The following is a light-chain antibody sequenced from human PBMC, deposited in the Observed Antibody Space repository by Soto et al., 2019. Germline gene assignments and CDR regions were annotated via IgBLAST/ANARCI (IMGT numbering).Light chain of an antibody. CDR1: QAIRND. CDR3: LHDYNYPRT. CDR2: AAS. V-gene: IGKV1-6*01. J-gene: IGKJ1*01. Sequence: AIQMTQSPSSLSASVGDRVTITCRASQAIRNDLGWYQQKPGKAPRLLIYAASTLQSGVPSRFSGSGSGTEFTLTISSLQPEDFATYYCLHDYNYPRTFGQGTKVEIK.